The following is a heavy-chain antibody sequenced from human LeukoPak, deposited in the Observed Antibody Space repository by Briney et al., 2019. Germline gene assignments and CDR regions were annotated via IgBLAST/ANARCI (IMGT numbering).Heavy chain of an antibody. CDR3: AKDPDSSGYYQYYFEY. D-gene: IGHD3-22*01. J-gene: IGHJ4*02. CDR2: INAGGGGST. Sequence: GGSLRLSCAASGFTFSTYAMSWVRQAPGKGLEWVSAINAGGGGSTYYADYVKGRFTISRDNSKNTLYLQMNSLRADDTAVYYCAKDPDSSGYYQYYFEYWGQGTLVTVSS. V-gene: IGHV3-23*01. CDR1: GFTFSTYA.